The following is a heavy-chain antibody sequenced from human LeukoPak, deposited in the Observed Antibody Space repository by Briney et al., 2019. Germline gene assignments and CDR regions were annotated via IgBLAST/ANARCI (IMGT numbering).Heavy chain of an antibody. CDR3: ARHYGP. CDR2: MYYSGST. V-gene: IGHV4-39*01. J-gene: IGHJ5*02. CDR1: GDSISSRSYF. Sequence: SETLSLTCTVSGDSISSRSYFWAWLRQSPGKGLEWIGSMYYSGSTYYSPSLKSRVTMSTDTAENQFSLKLTSVIAADTAVYYCARHYGPWGQGTLVTVSS. D-gene: IGHD3-10*01.